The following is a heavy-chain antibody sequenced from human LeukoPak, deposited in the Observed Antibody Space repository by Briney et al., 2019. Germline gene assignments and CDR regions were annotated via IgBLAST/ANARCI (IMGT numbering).Heavy chain of an antibody. D-gene: IGHD6-13*01. CDR2: ISGSGGST. CDR1: GFTFSSYA. V-gene: IGHV3-23*01. Sequence: PGGSLRLSCAASGFTFSSYAMSWVRQAPGKGLEWVSAISGSGGSTYYADSVKGRFTISRDNSKNTLYLQMNSPRAEDTAVYYCAKSRGSSWPHHQGYWGQGTLVTVSS. J-gene: IGHJ4*02. CDR3: AKSRGSSWPHHQGY.